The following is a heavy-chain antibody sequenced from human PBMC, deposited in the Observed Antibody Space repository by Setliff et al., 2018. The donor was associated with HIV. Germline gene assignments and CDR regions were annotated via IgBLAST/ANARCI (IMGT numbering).Heavy chain of an antibody. J-gene: IGHJ6*02. V-gene: IGHV5-51*01. CDR3: ARHGYCSGTSCSEYYYYYGMDV. CDR1: EFTFTASC. D-gene: IGHD2-2*03. CDR2: FYPGDSDT. Sequence: GESLKISCKDPEFTFTASCIGWLTQMPGKGLEWMGIFYPGDSDTRYSPSFQGQVTISADKSISTAYLQWSSLKASEPARYYCARHGYCSGTSCSEYYYYYGMDVWGQGTTVTVSS.